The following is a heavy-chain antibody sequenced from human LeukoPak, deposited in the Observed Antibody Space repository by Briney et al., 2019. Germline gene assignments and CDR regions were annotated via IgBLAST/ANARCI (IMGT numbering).Heavy chain of an antibody. Sequence: SETLSLTCTVSGGSISSSSYYWGWIRQPPGKGLEWIGSIYYSGSTYYNPSLKSRVTISVDTSKNQFSLKLSFVTAADTAVYYCARRLWFGELSPYYFDYWGQGTLVTVSS. V-gene: IGHV4-39*01. D-gene: IGHD3-10*01. CDR1: GGSISSSSYY. CDR3: ARRLWFGELSPYYFDY. CDR2: IYYSGST. J-gene: IGHJ4*02.